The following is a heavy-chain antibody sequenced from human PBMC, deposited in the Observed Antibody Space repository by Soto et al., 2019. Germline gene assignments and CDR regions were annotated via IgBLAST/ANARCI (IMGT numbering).Heavy chain of an antibody. D-gene: IGHD3-22*01. CDR3: ALGLAGYYYDSSGLDY. CDR1: GGSFIGYY. V-gene: IGHV4-34*01. J-gene: IGHJ4*02. CDR2: INHSGST. Sequence: SETLSLTCAVYGGSFIGYYWSLIRQPPFKGLEWIGEINHSGSTNYNPSLKSRVTISVDTSKNQFSLKLSSVTAADTAVYYCALGLAGYYYDSSGLDYWGQGTLVTVSS.